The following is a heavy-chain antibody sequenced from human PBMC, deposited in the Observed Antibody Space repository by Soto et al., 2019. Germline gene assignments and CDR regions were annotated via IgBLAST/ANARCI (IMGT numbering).Heavy chain of an antibody. J-gene: IGHJ4*02. CDR2: INAGGST. CDR3: ASRMGSGRYFFDH. D-gene: IGHD3-10*01. Sequence: QVQLRQWGAGLLRPSETLSLTCAVYGGSFSGYYWSWIRQSPGKGLEWIGEINAGGSTNYNPSLKSRVTLPIDTSRNQFSLKLSSVTAADTAVFFCASRMGSGRYFFDHWGPGTLVTVSS. V-gene: IGHV4-34*01. CDR1: GGSFSGYY.